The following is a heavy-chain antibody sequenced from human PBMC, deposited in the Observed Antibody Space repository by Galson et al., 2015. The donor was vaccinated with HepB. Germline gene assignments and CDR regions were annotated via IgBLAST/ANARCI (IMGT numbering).Heavy chain of an antibody. Sequence: SLRLSCAASGLRFNTTWMSWVRQTPGKGLEWIGRIKSKTDGGTADYAAPVKGRFTISRDDARNTLYLHMSRVKTDDTGVYYCAPDVFCSTFWSWFDPWGQGTLGTVS. CDR1: GLRFNTTW. CDR3: APDVFCSTFWSWFDP. CDR2: IKSKTDGGTA. V-gene: IGHV3-15*01. J-gene: IGHJ5*02. D-gene: IGHD6-13*01.